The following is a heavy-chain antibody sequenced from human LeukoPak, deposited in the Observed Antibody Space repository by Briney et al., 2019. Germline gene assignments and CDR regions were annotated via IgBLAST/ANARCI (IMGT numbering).Heavy chain of an antibody. CDR3: ATSSDYYYYYMDV. CDR1: GYTLTELS. D-gene: IGHD6-6*01. V-gene: IGHV1-24*01. Sequence: ASVKVSCKVSGYTLTELSMHWVRQAPGKGLEWMGGFDPEDGETIYAQKFQGRVTMAEDTSTDTAYMELSSLRSEDTAVYYCATSSDYYYYYMDVWGKGTTVTVSS. CDR2: FDPEDGET. J-gene: IGHJ6*03.